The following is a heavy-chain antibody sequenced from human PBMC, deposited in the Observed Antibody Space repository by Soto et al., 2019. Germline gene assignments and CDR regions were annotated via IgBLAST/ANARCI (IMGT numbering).Heavy chain of an antibody. D-gene: IGHD5-18*01. CDR1: GYPFTSYG. J-gene: IGHJ6*02. Sequence: SVKVSCKASGYPFTSYGISGVRQAPGQGLEWMGGIIPIFGTANYAQEFQGRVTITADESTSTAYMELSSLRSEDTAVYYCARRGRGYSYGHLWYYYGMDVWGQGTTVTVSS. CDR3: ARRGRGYSYGHLWYYYGMDV. V-gene: IGHV1-69*13. CDR2: IIPIFGTA.